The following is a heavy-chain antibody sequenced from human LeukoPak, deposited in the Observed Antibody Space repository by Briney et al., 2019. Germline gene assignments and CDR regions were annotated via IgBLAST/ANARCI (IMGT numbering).Heavy chain of an antibody. CDR3: ARDGTLRWLNFDYYYGMDV. Sequence: ASVKVSCKASGHTFTSYGISWVRQAPGQGLEWMGWISAYNGNTNYAQKLQGRVTMTTDTSTSTAYMELRSLRSDDTAVYYCARDGTLRWLNFDYYYGMDVWGQGTTVTVSS. J-gene: IGHJ6*02. CDR2: ISAYNGNT. V-gene: IGHV1-18*01. D-gene: IGHD4-23*01. CDR1: GHTFTSYG.